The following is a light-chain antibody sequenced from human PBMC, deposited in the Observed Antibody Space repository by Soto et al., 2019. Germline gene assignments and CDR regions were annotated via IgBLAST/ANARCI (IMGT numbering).Light chain of an antibody. CDR1: SSNIGNNY. Sequence: QSVLTQSPSVSAAPGQKVTISCSGTSSNIGNNYVSWYQQFPDTAPKLLIYDNINRPSGIPDRFSGSKSGTSATLVITGLQTGDEADYYCGTWDGSRNWVFGGGTKLTVL. CDR2: DNI. CDR3: GTWDGSRNWV. V-gene: IGLV1-51*01. J-gene: IGLJ3*02.